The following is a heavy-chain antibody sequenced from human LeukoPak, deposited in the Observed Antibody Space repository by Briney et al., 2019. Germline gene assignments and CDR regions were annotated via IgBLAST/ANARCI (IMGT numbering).Heavy chain of an antibody. V-gene: IGHV1-8*01. CDR2: MNPNSGNT. D-gene: IGHD4-11*01. CDR1: GYTFTSYD. CDR3: ARSTVTTFIRYYYYMDV. Sequence: ASVKVSCKAYGYTFTSYDINWVRQATGQGLEWMGWMNPNSGNTGYAQKFQGRVTMTRNTSISTAYMELSSLRSEDTAVYYCARSTVTTFIRYYYYMDVWGKGTTVTVSS. J-gene: IGHJ6*03.